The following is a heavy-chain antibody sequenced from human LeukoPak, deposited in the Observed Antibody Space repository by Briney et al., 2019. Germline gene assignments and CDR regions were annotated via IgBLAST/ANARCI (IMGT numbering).Heavy chain of an antibody. Sequence: SETLSLTCAVYGGSFSGNYWSWIRQPPGKGLEWIGEINHSGSTDYNPSLKSRVTISVDTSKNQFSLKLSSVTAADTAVYYCARDLIVGYSYGDQLYNWFDPWGQGTLVTVSS. J-gene: IGHJ5*02. V-gene: IGHV4-34*01. D-gene: IGHD5-18*01. CDR2: INHSGST. CDR1: GGSFSGNY. CDR3: ARDLIVGYSYGDQLYNWFDP.